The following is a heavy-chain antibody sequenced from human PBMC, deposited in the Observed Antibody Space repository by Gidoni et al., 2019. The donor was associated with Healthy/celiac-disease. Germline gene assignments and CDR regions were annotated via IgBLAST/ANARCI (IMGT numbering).Heavy chain of an antibody. V-gene: IGHV3-23*01. CDR1: GFTFSSYA. Sequence: EVQLLESGGGLVQPGGSLRLSCAASGFTFSSYAMSWVRQAPGKGLEWVSAISGSGGSTYYADSVKGRFTISRDNSKNTLYLQMNSLRAEDTAVYYCAKDGLYYYDSSGSFNWFDPWGQGTLVTVSS. CDR3: AKDGLYYYDSSGSFNWFDP. J-gene: IGHJ5*02. CDR2: ISGSGGST. D-gene: IGHD3-22*01.